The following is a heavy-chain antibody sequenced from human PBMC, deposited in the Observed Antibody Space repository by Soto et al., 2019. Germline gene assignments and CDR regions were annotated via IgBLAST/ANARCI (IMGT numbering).Heavy chain of an antibody. V-gene: IGHV3-30-3*01. CDR2: ISYDGSNK. J-gene: IGHJ6*02. Sequence: GGSLRLSCAASGFTFSSYAMHWVRQAPGKGLEWVAVISYDGSNKYYADSVKGRFTISRDNSKNTLYLQMNSMRAEDTAVYYCARDPESMQWIQRWFFYYYYGMDVWGQGTTVTVSS. D-gene: IGHD5-18*01. CDR1: GFTFSSYA. CDR3: ARDPESMQWIQRWFFYYYYGMDV.